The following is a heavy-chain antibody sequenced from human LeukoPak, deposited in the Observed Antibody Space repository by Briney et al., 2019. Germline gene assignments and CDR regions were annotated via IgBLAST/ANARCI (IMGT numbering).Heavy chain of an antibody. V-gene: IGHV4-39*07. CDR1: GGVITSSSYY. J-gene: IGHJ3*02. Sequence: SETLSLTCTVSGGVITSSSYYWGWIRHSPGKGLEWIGNVWYTGTTSYNPSLKTRLTISINTSNSQFSLRLRSVTAADMAVYYCARDFAATGPPYFFDIWGPGTMVTVSS. D-gene: IGHD2-21*01. CDR2: VWYTGTT. CDR3: ARDFAATGPPYFFDI.